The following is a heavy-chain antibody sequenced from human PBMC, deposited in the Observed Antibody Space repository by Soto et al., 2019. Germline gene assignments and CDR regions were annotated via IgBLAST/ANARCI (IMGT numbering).Heavy chain of an antibody. V-gene: IGHV1-69*13. CDR3: ARGTVTGSEYNYYYYGMDV. Sequence: SVKVSCKASGFTFTSYGISWVRQAPGQGLEWMGGIIPLFGTTNYAQKLQGRVKLTADESTRTAYMELSTLTSEDTAVYYCARGTVTGSEYNYYYYGMDVWGQGTTVTVSS. J-gene: IGHJ6*02. D-gene: IGHD1-1*01. CDR2: IIPLFGTT. CDR1: GFTFTSYG.